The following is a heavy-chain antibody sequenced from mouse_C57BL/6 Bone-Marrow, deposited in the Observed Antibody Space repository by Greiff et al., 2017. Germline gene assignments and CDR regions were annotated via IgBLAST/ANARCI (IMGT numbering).Heavy chain of an antibody. D-gene: IGHD1-1*01. Sequence: QVQLKQSGAELMKPGASVKLSCKATGYTFTGYWIEWVKQRPGHGLEWIGEILPGSGSTNYNEKFKGKATFTADTSSNTAYMQLSSLTTEDSAIYYCARPPYYCVSEGFAYWGQGTLVTVSA. CDR3: ARPPYYCVSEGFAY. J-gene: IGHJ3*01. V-gene: IGHV1-9*01. CDR1: GYTFTGYW. CDR2: ILPGSGST.